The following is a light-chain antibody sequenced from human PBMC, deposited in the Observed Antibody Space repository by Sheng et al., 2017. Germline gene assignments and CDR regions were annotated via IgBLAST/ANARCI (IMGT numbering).Light chain of an antibody. V-gene: IGLV3-21*02. Sequence: SYVVTQPPSVSVAPGQTARITCGGNNIGSKSVHWYQQKPGQAPVLVVYDDYDRPSGIPERFSGSNSGNMATLTISRVEAGDEADYYCQVWDSSSDVVFGGGTKLTVL. J-gene: IGLJ2*01. CDR2: DDY. CDR3: QVWDSSSDVV. CDR1: NIGSKS.